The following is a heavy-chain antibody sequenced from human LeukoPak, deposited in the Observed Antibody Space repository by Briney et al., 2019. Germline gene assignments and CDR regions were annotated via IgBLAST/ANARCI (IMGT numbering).Heavy chain of an antibody. Sequence: ASVKVSFKASGYTFTGYYMHWVRQAPGQGLEWMGWINPNSGGTNYAQKFQGRVTMTRVTSISTAYMELSSLRSDDTAMYYRARDLIAPLGEDFWGQGTLVTVSS. J-gene: IGHJ4*02. V-gene: IGHV1-2*02. CDR1: GYTFTGYY. D-gene: IGHD2/OR15-2a*01. CDR3: ARDLIAPLGEDF. CDR2: INPNSGGT.